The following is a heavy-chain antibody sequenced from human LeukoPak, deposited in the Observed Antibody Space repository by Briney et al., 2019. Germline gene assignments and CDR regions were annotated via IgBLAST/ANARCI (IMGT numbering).Heavy chain of an antibody. V-gene: IGHV4-59*01. CDR3: ARTTLRGAVAASCFDY. CDR1: GGSISSYY. D-gene: IGHD3-10*01. Sequence: PSETLSLTCTVSGGSISSYYWSWLRQPPGKGLEWLGYIYYSGSTNYNPSLKSRVTISVDTSKNQFSLKLSSVTAADTAVYYCARTTLRGAVAASCFDYWGQGTLVTVSS. CDR2: IYYSGST. J-gene: IGHJ4*02.